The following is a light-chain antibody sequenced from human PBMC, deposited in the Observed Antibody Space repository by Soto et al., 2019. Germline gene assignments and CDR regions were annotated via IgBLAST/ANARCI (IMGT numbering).Light chain of an antibody. CDR1: QSVRSN. V-gene: IGKV3-20*01. CDR3: QQYGSSPPIT. CDR2: GAS. Sequence: EIVMTQSPATLSVSPGQRATLSCRASQSVRSNLAWYRQKPGQAPRLLIYGASTRATGIPDRFSGSGSGTDFTLTISRLEPEDFAVYYCQQYGSSPPITFGQGTRLEI. J-gene: IGKJ5*01.